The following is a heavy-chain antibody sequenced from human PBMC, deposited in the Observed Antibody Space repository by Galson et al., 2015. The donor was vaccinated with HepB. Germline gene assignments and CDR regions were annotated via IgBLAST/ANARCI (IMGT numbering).Heavy chain of an antibody. CDR1: GYIFTDYY. CDR2: IYPNGGAT. J-gene: IGHJ2*01. V-gene: IGHV1-2*02. CDR3: ARDSAEAPGTYFDV. Sequence: SVKVSCKASGYIFTDYYIHWFRQAPGQGLEWMGWIYPNGGATKYQQKFQGRVTLTRDTPISTTYMDVSALRSDDTAVYFCARDSAEAPGTYFDVWGRGTLITVSS. D-gene: IGHD6-19*01.